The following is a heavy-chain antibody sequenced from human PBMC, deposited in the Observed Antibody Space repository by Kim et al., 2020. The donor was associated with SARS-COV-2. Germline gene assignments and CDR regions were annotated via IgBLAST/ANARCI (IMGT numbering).Heavy chain of an antibody. J-gene: IGHJ4*02. CDR2: YI. D-gene: IGHD6-19*01. V-gene: IGHV3-21*01. CDR3: ARTGGWTLDY. Sequence: YIYYADSVKGRFTISRDNAKNSLYLQMNSLRAEDTAVYYCARTGGWTLDYWGQGTLVTVSS.